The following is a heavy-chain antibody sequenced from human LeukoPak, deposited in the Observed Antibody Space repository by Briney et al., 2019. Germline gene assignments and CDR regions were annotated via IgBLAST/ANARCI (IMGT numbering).Heavy chain of an antibody. V-gene: IGHV3-7*01. CDR2: MKEDGGEI. D-gene: IGHD4-11*01. CDR3: VRDRGYSNFDY. Sequence: GGSLRLSCAASGVTFSNYWMSWVPQAPGKGLEWVANMKEDGGEINYVDSVTGRFTISRDNARGSLYLQMNSLRAEDTAVYYCVRDRGYSNFDYWGQGSLVTVSS. J-gene: IGHJ4*02. CDR1: GVTFSNYW.